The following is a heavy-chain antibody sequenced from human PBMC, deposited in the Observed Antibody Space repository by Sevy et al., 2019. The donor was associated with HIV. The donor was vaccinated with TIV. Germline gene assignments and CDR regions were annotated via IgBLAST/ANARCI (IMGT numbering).Heavy chain of an antibody. CDR3: ARRYFDL. CDR1: GFSFTDFW. V-gene: IGHV3-7*01. J-gene: IGHJ4*02. Sequence: GGSLRLSCKASGFSFTDFWMQWVRRVPGQGPEWVANINQDGSEMDYVDSVKGRFTISGDNAESALYLQMHGLRAEDAATYFCARRYFDLWGQGTVVTVSS. CDR2: INQDGSEM.